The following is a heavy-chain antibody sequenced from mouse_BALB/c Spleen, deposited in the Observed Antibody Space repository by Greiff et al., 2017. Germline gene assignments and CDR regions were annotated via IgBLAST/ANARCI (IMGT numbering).Heavy chain of an antibody. V-gene: IGHV3-2*02. J-gene: IGHJ3*01. CDR1: GYSITSDYA. CDR3: ARSRGPWFAY. Sequence: EVKLQESGPGLVKPSQSLSLTCTVTGYSITSDYAWNWIRQFPGNKLEWMGYISYSGSTSYNPSLKSRISITRDTSKNQFFLQLNSVTTEDTATYYCARSRGPWFAYWGQGTLVTVSA. CDR2: ISYSGST.